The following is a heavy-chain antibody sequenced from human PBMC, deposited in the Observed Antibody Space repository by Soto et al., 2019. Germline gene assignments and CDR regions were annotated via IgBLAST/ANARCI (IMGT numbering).Heavy chain of an antibody. CDR1: GGSISSGGYS. CDR3: ARDNLNWFDP. CDR2: IYHSGST. Sequence: SETLSLTCAVSGGSISSGGYSWSWIRQPPGKGLEWIGYIYHSGSTYYNPSLKSRVTISVDRSKNQFSLKLSSVTAADTAVYYCARDNLNWFDPWGQGTLVTVSS. V-gene: IGHV4-30-2*01. J-gene: IGHJ5*02.